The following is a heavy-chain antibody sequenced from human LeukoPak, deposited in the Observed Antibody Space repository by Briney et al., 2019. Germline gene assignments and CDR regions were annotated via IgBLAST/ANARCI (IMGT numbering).Heavy chain of an antibody. CDR3: ARDWGTSSLYLVN. CDR1: GFTFSSNG. J-gene: IGHJ4*02. V-gene: IGHV3-30*02. CDR2: IQNDGNNK. D-gene: IGHD6-6*01. Sequence: PGGSLRLSCAASGFTFSSNGMHWVRKAPGKGLEWVAFIQNDGNNKKYADSVKGRFTISRDNSKNTLDLQMNSLRAEDTAVYYCARDWGTSSLYLVNWGQGTLVTVSS.